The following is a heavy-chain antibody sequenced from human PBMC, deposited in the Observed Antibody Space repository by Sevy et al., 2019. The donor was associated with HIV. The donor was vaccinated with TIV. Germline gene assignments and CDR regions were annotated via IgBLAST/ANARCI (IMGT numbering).Heavy chain of an antibody. J-gene: IGHJ4*02. CDR2: ISGSGGST. CDR1: GFTFSSYA. V-gene: IGHV3-23*01. CDR3: AKTAAIVPLLSGRIFDY. D-gene: IGHD2-2*01. Sequence: GGSLRLSCAASGFTFSSYAMSWVRQAPGKGLEWVSAISGSGGSTYYADSVKGRFTISRDNSKNTLYLQMNSLRAEDTAVYYCAKTAAIVPLLSGRIFDYWGQGTLVTVSS.